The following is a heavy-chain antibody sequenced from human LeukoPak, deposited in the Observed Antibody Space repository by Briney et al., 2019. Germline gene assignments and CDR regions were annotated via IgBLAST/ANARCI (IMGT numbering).Heavy chain of an antibody. CDR2: ISSSGSNI. D-gene: IGHD3-22*01. J-gene: IGHJ4*02. Sequence: PGGSLRLSCAASGFTFSDYYMSWIRQAPGKGLEWVSYISSSGSNIYYADSVKGRFTISRDNAKNSLYLQMNSLRAEDTAVYYCARDFYYDSSGYSVDYWGQGTLVTVSS. CDR3: ARDFYYDSSGYSVDY. CDR1: GFTFSDYY. V-gene: IGHV3-11*04.